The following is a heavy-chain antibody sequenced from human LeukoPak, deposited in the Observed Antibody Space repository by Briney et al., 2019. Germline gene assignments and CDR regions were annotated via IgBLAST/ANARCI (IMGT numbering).Heavy chain of an antibody. D-gene: IGHD3-9*01. CDR2: IRYDGSIK. CDR3: AKGSQYNILTGFIVGAMDDFDH. CDR1: GFTFSSYG. V-gene: IGHV3-30*02. Sequence: GGSLRLSCAASGFTFSSYGMHWVRQAPGKGLEWVAFIRYDGSIKHYADSVKGRVTISRDNSKNTLYLQMNSLRAEDTAAYYCAKGSQYNILTGFIVGAMDDFDHWGQGTLVTVSS. J-gene: IGHJ4*02.